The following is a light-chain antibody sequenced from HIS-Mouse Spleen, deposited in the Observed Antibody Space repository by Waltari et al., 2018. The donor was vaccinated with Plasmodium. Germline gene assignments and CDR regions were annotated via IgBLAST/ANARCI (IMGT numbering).Light chain of an antibody. CDR1: SSDVGGYHS. CDR3: CSYAGSYTWV. V-gene: IGLV2-11*01. J-gene: IGLJ2*01. CDR2: DVS. Sequence: QSALTQPRSVSGSPGPSVTISCTGTSSDVGGYHSVSWYQQHPGKAPKLMIYDVSKRPSGVPDRFSGSKSGNTASLTISGLQAEDEADYYCCSYAGSYTWVFGGGTKLTVL.